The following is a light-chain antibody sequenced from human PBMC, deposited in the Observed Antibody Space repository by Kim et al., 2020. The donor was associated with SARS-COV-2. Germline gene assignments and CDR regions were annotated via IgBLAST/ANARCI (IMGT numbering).Light chain of an antibody. CDR3: QQYNNWPPTYT. CDR1: QSVSSN. Sequence: SPGERATLSSRASQSVSSNLAWYQQKPGQAPRLLIYGASTRATGIPARFSGSGSGTEFTLTISSLQSEDFAVYYCQQYNNWPPTYTFGQGTKLEI. CDR2: GAS. V-gene: IGKV3-15*01. J-gene: IGKJ2*01.